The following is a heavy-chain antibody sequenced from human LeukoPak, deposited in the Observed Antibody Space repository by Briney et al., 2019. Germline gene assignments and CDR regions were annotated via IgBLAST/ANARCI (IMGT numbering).Heavy chain of an antibody. CDR1: GYSFTSYW. Sequence: GESLKISCKGSGYSFTSYWIGWVHQMPGKGLEWMGIIYPGDSDTRYSPSFQGQVTISADKSISTAYLQWSSLKASDTAMYYCARHGIVVVSPDYYYGMDVWGQGTTVTVSS. CDR2: IYPGDSDT. V-gene: IGHV5-51*07. CDR3: ARHGIVVVSPDYYYGMDV. D-gene: IGHD2-2*01. J-gene: IGHJ6*02.